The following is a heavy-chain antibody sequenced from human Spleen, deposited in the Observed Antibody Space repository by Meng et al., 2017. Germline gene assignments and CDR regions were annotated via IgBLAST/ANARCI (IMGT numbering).Heavy chain of an antibody. CDR3: ARLVYDGFYYYGMDV. CDR2: ISTGTIS. D-gene: IGHD2-8*01. V-gene: IGHV3-48*03. CDR1: GFTFSSYE. Sequence: GESLKISCVASGFTFSSYEMTWVRQAPGKGLEWVSKISTGTISYYADSVKGRFAISRDNAKSSLYLQINSLRAEDTSVYYCARLVYDGFYYYGMDVWGQGTTVTVSS. J-gene: IGHJ6*02.